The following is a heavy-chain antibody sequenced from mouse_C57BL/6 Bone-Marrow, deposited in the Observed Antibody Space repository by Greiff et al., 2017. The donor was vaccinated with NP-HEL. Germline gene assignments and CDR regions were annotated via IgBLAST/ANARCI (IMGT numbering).Heavy chain of an antibody. D-gene: IGHD2-13*01. V-gene: IGHV1-69*01. Sequence: QVQLQQPGAELVMPGASVKLSCKASGYTFTSYWMHWVKQRPGQGLEWIGQIDPSDSYTNYNQKFKGKSTLTVDKSSSTAYMQLSSLTSEDSAAYYCARWDAGDWFAYWGQGTLVTVSA. CDR1: GYTFTSYW. CDR2: IDPSDSYT. CDR3: ARWDAGDWFAY. J-gene: IGHJ3*01.